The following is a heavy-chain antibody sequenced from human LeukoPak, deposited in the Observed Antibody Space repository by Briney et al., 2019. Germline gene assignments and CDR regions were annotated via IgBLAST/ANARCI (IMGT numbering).Heavy chain of an antibody. CDR3: ARDWGFGDSEDWFDP. D-gene: IGHD3-10*01. V-gene: IGHV4-38-2*02. CDR2: VHHTGST. Sequence: SETLSLTCNVSGYSISRGYYWGWLRQPPGKGLEWIGSVHHTGSTYYNPSLRSRVSISVDKSTNHISLEVTSVTAADTAVYYCARDWGFGDSEDWFDPWGQGTLVTVSS. CDR1: GYSISRGYY. J-gene: IGHJ5*02.